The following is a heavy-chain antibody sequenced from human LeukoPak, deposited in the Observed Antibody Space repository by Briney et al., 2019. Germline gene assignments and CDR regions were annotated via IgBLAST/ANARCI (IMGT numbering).Heavy chain of an antibody. CDR1: GFTVSSNY. CDR2: IYSGGST. D-gene: IGHD3-10*01. CDR3: ATTGGVGSNPYYYYYGMDV. J-gene: IGHJ6*02. Sequence: PGGSLRLSCAASGFTVSSNYMSWVRQAPGKGLEWVSVIYSGGSTYYADSVKGRFTISRDNSKNTLYLQMNSLRAEDTAVYYCATTGGVGSNPYYYYYGMDVWSQGTTVTVSS. V-gene: IGHV3-53*01.